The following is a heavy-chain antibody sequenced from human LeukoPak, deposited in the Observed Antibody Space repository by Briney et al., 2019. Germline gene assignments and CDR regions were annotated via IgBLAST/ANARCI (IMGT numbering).Heavy chain of an antibody. D-gene: IGHD1-26*01. CDR1: GGSISSGGYY. J-gene: IGHJ4*02. CDR2: IYYSGST. V-gene: IGHV4-31*03. CDR3: ARVNSGSYPIDY. Sequence: SETLSLTCTVSGGSISSGGYYWSWIRQHPGKGLEWIGYIYYSGSTYHNPSLKSRVTISVDTSKNQFSLTLRSVTAADTAVYYCARVNSGSYPIDYWGQGTLVTVSS.